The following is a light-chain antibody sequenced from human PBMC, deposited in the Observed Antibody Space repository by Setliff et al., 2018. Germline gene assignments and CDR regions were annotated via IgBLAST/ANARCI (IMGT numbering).Light chain of an antibody. Sequence: HSVLAQPASVSGSPGQSITISCTGTSSDVGDYKYVSWYQQLPGKAPKLIIFEVSNRPSGIPNRFSGSKSGNTASLSISGLQAEDEADYYCSSYTSLSTRVFGTGTKVTVL. CDR3: SSYTSLSTRV. CDR2: EVS. V-gene: IGLV2-14*01. CDR1: SSDVGDYKY. J-gene: IGLJ1*01.